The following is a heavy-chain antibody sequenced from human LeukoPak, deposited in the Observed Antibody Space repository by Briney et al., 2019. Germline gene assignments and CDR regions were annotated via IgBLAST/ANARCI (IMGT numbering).Heavy chain of an antibody. D-gene: IGHD5-24*01. V-gene: IGHV3-23*01. CDR1: GFTFDNYA. CDR2: ISGTGITT. CDR3: ARVAGRDGYNYRFDY. J-gene: IGHJ4*02. Sequence: GGSLRLSCVASGFTFDNYAMSWVRQAPGKGLEWVSSISGTGITTYYADSVKGRFTISRDNSKNTLYLQMNSLRAEDTAVYYCARVAGRDGYNYRFDYWGQGTLVTVSS.